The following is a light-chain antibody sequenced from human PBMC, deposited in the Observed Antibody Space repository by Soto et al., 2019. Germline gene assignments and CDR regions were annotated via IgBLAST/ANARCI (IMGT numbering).Light chain of an antibody. Sequence: EIVLTQSPATLSLSPGERATLSCRASQSVSSYLAWYQQKPGQAPRLLIYDASNRATGIPARFSGSGSGTDFTLTSSRLEPEDFAVYYCQQYGSSPPPFGQGTRLEIK. V-gene: IGKV3-20*01. J-gene: IGKJ5*01. CDR1: QSVSSY. CDR2: DAS. CDR3: QQYGSSPPP.